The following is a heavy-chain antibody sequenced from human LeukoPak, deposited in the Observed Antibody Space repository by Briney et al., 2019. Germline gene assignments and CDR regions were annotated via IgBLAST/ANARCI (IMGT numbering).Heavy chain of an antibody. J-gene: IGHJ5*02. CDR1: GGSISPYY. CDR2: IYYNGNT. CDR3: ARGPLSSRTTWTWFDP. D-gene: IGHD6-13*01. Sequence: SETLSLTCTVSGGSISPYYWTWIRQPPGKGLEWIGYIYYNGNTNYNPSLKSRITISVDTSKNQFSLRLKSVTAADTAVYYCARGPLSSRTTWTWFDPWGQGTLVTVSS. V-gene: IGHV4-59*01.